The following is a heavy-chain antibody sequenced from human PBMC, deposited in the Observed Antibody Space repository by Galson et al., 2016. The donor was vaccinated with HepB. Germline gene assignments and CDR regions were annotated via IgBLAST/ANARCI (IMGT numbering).Heavy chain of an antibody. V-gene: IGHV3-21*01. CDR3: AREKGYCSGGSCENWFDP. J-gene: IGHJ5*02. CDR1: GFTFSSYN. Sequence: SLRLSCAASGFTFSSYNMNWVRQAPGKGLEWVSSISSTGTYIYYADSVKGRFTISRDNADNSLYLQMNSLRAEDTAVYYCAREKGYCSGGSCENWFDPWGQGTLVTVSS. D-gene: IGHD2-15*01. CDR2: ISSTGTYI.